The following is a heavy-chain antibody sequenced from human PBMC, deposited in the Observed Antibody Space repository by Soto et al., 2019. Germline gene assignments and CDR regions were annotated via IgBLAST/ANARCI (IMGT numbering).Heavy chain of an antibody. V-gene: IGHV1-46*01. CDR3: ARDPRYLVQGPDKYYYYGMDV. J-gene: IGHJ6*02. CDR2: INPSGGST. D-gene: IGHD3-9*01. Sequence: GASVKVSCKASGYTFTSYYMHWVRQAPGQGLEWMGIINPSGGSTSYAQKFQGRVTMTRDTSTSTVYMELSSLRSEDTAVYYCARDPRYLVQGPDKYYYYGMDVWGQGTTVTVSS. CDR1: GYTFTSYY.